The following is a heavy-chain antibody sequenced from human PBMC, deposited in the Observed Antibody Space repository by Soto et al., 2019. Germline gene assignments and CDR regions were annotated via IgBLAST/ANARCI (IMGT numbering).Heavy chain of an antibody. CDR1: GYSFTTYW. J-gene: IGHJ5*02. CDR3: VRLVDSGWFDP. Sequence: PGESLKISCRTSGYSFTTYWIGWVRQMPGKGLEWVGPIFPGDSDTRYSPSFQGQVTISADKSISIAYLQWDSLKASDTAMYYCVRLVDSGWFDPWGQGTLVTVSS. V-gene: IGHV5-51*01. D-gene: IGHD2-15*01. CDR2: IFPGDSDT.